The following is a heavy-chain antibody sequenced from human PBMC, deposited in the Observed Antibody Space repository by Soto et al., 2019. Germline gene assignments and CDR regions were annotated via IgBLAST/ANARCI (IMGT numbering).Heavy chain of an antibody. Sequence: GASVKVSCKASGGTFSTYAISCGLQAPVQGLEWMGGIIPIFGTANYAQKFQGRVTITADESTSTAYMELSSLRSEDTAVYYCARVGCTSCYWVNWFDPWGQGTLVTVSS. CDR1: GGTFSTYA. D-gene: IGHD2-2*01. J-gene: IGHJ5*01. CDR3: ARVGCTSCYWVNWFDP. CDR2: IIPIFGTA. V-gene: IGHV1-69*13.